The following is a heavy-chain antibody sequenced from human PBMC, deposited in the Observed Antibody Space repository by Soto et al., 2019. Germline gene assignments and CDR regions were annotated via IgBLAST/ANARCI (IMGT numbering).Heavy chain of an antibody. CDR3: AKDSRYSSPADLGY. D-gene: IGHD6-13*01. V-gene: IGHV3-23*01. CDR2: ISGSGGST. J-gene: IGHJ4*02. Sequence: VQLLESGGGLVQPGGSLRLSCAASGFTFSSYAMSWVRQAPGKRLEWVSAISGSGGSTYYADSVKGRFTISRDNSKNTLYLQMNSLRAEDMAVYYCAKDSRYSSPADLGYWGQGTLVTVSS. CDR1: GFTFSSYA.